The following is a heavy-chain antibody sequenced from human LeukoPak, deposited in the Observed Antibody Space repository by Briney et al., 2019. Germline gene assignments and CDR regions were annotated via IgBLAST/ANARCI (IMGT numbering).Heavy chain of an antibody. D-gene: IGHD6-6*01. J-gene: IGHJ5*02. CDR3: AHNRITSSGSSETSWFDP. Sequence: SGPTLVKPTQTLTLTCTFSGFSLTTSGVGVGWIRQPPGKALEWLALSDWDDDKRYSPSLKSRLTITKDTSKNQVVLTMTNMDPVDTATYYCAHNRITSSGSSETSWFDPWGQGTLVTVSS. V-gene: IGHV2-5*02. CDR2: SDWDDDK. CDR1: GFSLTTSGVG.